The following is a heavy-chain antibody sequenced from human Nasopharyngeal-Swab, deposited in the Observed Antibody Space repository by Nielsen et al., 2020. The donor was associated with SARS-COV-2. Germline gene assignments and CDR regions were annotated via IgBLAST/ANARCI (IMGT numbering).Heavy chain of an antibody. D-gene: IGHD1-26*01. J-gene: IGHJ6*02. CDR2: IYPGDSNT. CDR3: ARPMRPMGHYYFGMDV. Sequence: GESLKISCKGSGYSFTTYWIGWVRQMPGKGLEWMGIIYPGDSNTRYSPSFQGQVTISVDKYSSTAYLQWSSLKASGTAIYYCARPMRPMGHYYFGMDVWGQGTTVTVSS. CDR1: GYSFTTYW. V-gene: IGHV5-51*01.